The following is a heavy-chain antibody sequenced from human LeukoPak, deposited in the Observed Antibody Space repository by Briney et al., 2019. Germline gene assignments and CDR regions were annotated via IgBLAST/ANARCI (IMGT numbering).Heavy chain of an antibody. V-gene: IGHV3-33*03. J-gene: IGHJ1*01. CDR3: AKDWIRD. CDR2: IWSDGTNQ. CDR1: GFTFSHYG. D-gene: IGHD2-2*03. Sequence: QAGGSLRLSCEASGFTFSHYGMHWVRQAPGKGLEWVAVIWSDGTNQYYADSVKGRFTISRDNAKNSLFLQMNSLRIEDTAVYYCAKDWIRDWGQGTQVTVSS.